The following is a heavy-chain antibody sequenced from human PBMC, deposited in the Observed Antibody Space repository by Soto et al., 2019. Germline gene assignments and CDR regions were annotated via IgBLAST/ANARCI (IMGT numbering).Heavy chain of an antibody. Sequence: ASVKVSCKASGYTFTSYAMHWVRQAPGQRLEWMGWINPSGGSTSYAQKFQGRVTMTRDTSTSTVYMELSSLRSEDTAVYYCARDTQYNIDYYYYGMDVWGQGTTVTVS. V-gene: IGHV1-46*01. CDR3: ARDTQYNIDYYYYGMDV. J-gene: IGHJ6*02. CDR1: GYTFTSYA. CDR2: INPSGGST. D-gene: IGHD1-1*01.